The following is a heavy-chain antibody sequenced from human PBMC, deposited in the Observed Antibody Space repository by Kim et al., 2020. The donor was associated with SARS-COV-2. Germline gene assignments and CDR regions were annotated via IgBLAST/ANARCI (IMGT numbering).Heavy chain of an antibody. CDR2: ISAGGGTT. J-gene: IGHJ4*02. D-gene: IGHD3-16*01. Sequence: GGSLRLSCAASGFTFTSYVLSWVRQAPGKGLEWVSTISAGGGTTYYADSVKGRFTISRDTSKNTLFLQMNSLRAEDTAVYFCAKKMINYYTFDYWGQGTLVT. CDR3: AKKMINYYTFDY. V-gene: IGHV3-23*01. CDR1: GFTFTSYV.